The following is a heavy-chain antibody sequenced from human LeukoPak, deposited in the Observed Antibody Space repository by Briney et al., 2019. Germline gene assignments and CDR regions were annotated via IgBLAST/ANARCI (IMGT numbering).Heavy chain of an antibody. Sequence: ASVTVSCKASGYTFTGYYMHWVRQAPGQGLEWMGWINPNSGGTNYAQKFQGRVTMTRDTSISTAYMELSRLRSDDTAVYYCARGGETYYDILARHNWFDPWGQGTLVTVSS. CDR2: INPNSGGT. D-gene: IGHD3-9*01. CDR3: ARGGETYYDILARHNWFDP. CDR1: GYTFTGYY. V-gene: IGHV1-2*02. J-gene: IGHJ5*02.